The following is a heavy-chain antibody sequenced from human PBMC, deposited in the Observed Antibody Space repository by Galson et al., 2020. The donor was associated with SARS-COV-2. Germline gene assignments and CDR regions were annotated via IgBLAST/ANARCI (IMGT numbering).Heavy chain of an antibody. Sequence: GGSLRLSCAASGFTFSSYSMNWVRQAPGKGLEWVSSISSSSSYIYYADSVKGRFTISRDNAKNSLYLQMNSLRAEDTAVYYCARDGGAYCGGDCQDAFDIWGQGTMVTVSS. J-gene: IGHJ3*02. D-gene: IGHD2-21*02. CDR3: ARDGGAYCGGDCQDAFDI. CDR2: ISSSSSYI. CDR1: GFTFSSYS. V-gene: IGHV3-21*01.